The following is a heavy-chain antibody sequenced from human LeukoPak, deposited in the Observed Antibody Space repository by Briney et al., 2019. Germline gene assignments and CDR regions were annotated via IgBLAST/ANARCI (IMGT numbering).Heavy chain of an antibody. Sequence: GRSLRLSCAASGFTFDDYAMHWVRQAPGKGLEWVSGISWNSGSIGYADSVKGRFTISRDNAKNSLYLQMNSLRAEDMALYYCAKGLGSSSCVSFDDWVKGTLVTVSS. CDR1: GFTFDDYA. V-gene: IGHV3-9*03. CDR2: ISWNSGSI. CDR3: AKGLGSSSCVSFDD. D-gene: IGHD6-13*01. J-gene: IGHJ4*02.